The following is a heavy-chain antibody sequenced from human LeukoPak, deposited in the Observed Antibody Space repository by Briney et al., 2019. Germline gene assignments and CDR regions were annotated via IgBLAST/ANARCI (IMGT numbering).Heavy chain of an antibody. D-gene: IGHD6-13*01. CDR1: GFSFSNAW. CDR2: IKSKSYGGTT. CDR3: ATEGGTIAAAVFQD. V-gene: IGHV3-15*01. Sequence: NPGGSLRLSCAASGFSFSNAWMSWVRQAPGKGLEWVGRIKSKSYGGTTDYAAPVQGRLTISRDDVINTLYLQMNSLRTEDTAVYYCATEGGTIAAAVFQDWGQGTPVTVSS. J-gene: IGHJ1*01.